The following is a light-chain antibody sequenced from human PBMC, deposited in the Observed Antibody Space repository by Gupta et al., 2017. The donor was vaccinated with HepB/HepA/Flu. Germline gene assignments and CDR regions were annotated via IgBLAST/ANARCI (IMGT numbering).Light chain of an antibody. V-gene: IGLV2-14*03. CDR2: DVS. CDR1: SSDVGGYTY. J-gene: IGLJ2*01. CDR3: NSYTNNSTLLV. Sequence: QSALTQPASVSGSPGQSITISCTGTSSDVGGYTYVCWYQHHPGKAPKLMIYDVSNRPSGVSNRFSGSKSGNTASLTISGLQAENEADYYCNSYTNNSTLLVFGGGTKLTVL.